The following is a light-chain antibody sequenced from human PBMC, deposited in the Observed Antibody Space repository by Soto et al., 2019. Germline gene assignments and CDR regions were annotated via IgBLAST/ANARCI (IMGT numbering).Light chain of an antibody. V-gene: IGLV2-14*01. CDR2: EVS. J-gene: IGLJ3*02. CDR3: SSYTSSTTRV. Sequence: QSALTQPASVSGSPGQSITISCTGTSSDVGGYDFVSWYQHHPGKAPKLIIFEVSNRPSGVSNRFSGSKSGNTASLTISGLQAEDEADYYCSSYTSSTTRVFGGGTRSPS. CDR1: SSDVGGYDF.